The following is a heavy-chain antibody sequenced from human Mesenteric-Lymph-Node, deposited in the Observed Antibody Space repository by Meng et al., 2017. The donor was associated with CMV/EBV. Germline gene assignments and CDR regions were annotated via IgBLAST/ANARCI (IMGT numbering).Heavy chain of an antibody. CDR2: IWYDGSEK. V-gene: IGHV3-33*03. J-gene: IGHJ6*02. D-gene: IGHD2-2*01. Sequence: GESLKISCVASGFIFSSYGMYWVRQPPDKGLEWVAVIWYDGSEKYYADSVKGRFTISRDNSKNIVYLEMSSLRAEDTAVYYCAKRIVPAGSAYYGLDVWGQGTAVTVSS. CDR1: GFIFSSYG. CDR3: AKRIVPAGSAYYGLDV.